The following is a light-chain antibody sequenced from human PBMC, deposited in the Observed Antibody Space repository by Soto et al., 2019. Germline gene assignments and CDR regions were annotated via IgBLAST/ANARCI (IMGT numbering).Light chain of an antibody. CDR3: QQYNEWPIT. CDR2: RAS. J-gene: IGKJ5*01. Sequence: EIVLTHSPATLSLSPGERATLYFRASQSVSSSFLAWYQQKPGQAPRLLIYRASTRATGISGRFSGSGSGTEFTLTITSLQSEDFAVYYCQQYNEWPITFGQGTRLEIK. V-gene: IGKV3-15*01. CDR1: QSVSSS.